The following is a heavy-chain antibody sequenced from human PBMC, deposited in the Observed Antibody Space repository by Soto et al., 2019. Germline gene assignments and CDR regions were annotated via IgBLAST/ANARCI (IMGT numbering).Heavy chain of an antibody. CDR1: GYTFTSYG. CDR2: ISAYNGNT. CDR3: ARRLETTVTTDPPFDY. Sequence: QVQLVQSGAEVKKPGASVKVSCKASGYTFTSYGISWVRQAPGQGLEWMGWISAYNGNTNYAQKLQGRVTMTTDTSTSTAYMELRSMRSDDTAVYYCARRLETTVTTDPPFDYWGQGTLVTVSS. J-gene: IGHJ4*02. V-gene: IGHV1-18*01. D-gene: IGHD4-17*01.